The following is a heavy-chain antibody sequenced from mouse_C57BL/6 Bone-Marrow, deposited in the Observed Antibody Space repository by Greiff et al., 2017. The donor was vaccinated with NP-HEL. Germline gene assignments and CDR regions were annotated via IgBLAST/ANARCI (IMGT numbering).Heavy chain of an antibody. J-gene: IGHJ1*03. D-gene: IGHD2-12*01. CDR2: IWTGGGT. CDR3: ATWPTIVSDWYFDV. Sequence: VQLQESGPGLVAPSQSLSITCTVSGFSLTSYAISWVRQPPGKGLEWLGVIWTGGGTNYNSALKSRLSISKDNSKSQVFLKMNSLQTDDTARYYCATWPTIVSDWYFDVWGTGTTVTVSS. V-gene: IGHV2-9-1*01. CDR1: GFSLTSYA.